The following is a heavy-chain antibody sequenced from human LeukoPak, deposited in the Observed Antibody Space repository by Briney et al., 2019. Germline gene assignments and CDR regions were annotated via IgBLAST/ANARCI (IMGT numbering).Heavy chain of an antibody. Sequence: GRSLRLSCAASGFTFDDYAMHWVRQAPGKGLEWVSGISWNSGSIGYADSVKGRFTISRDNAKNSLYLQMNSLRAEDTALYYCAKSSVAGTRGRGSDYWGQGTLVTVSS. J-gene: IGHJ4*02. CDR3: AKSSVAGTRGRGSDY. CDR1: GFTFDDYA. V-gene: IGHV3-9*01. D-gene: IGHD6-19*01. CDR2: ISWNSGSI.